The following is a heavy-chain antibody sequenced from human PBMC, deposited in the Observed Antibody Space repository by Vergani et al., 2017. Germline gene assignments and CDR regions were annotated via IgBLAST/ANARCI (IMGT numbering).Heavy chain of an antibody. V-gene: IGHV3-74*01. D-gene: IGHD1-20*01. CDR2: INGDGGRT. CDR1: GFTFSENW. Sequence: EVQLVESGGGLVQPGGSLRLACTASGFTFSENWMHWVRQVPGKGLMWVSRINGDGGRTTYAESVKGRFTISRDNAKNILYLQMNSLTHEDTAVYYCARDRIGGRTALEHWCQGTLVTVSS. CDR3: ARDRIGGRTALEH. J-gene: IGHJ1*01.